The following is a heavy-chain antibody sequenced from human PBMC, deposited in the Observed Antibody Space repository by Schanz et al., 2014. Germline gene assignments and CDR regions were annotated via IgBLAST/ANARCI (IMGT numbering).Heavy chain of an antibody. CDR3: ARDRRNADLDY. J-gene: IGHJ4*02. CDR2: ISDSGTYT. D-gene: IGHD1-1*01. Sequence: VHLLESGGGLVEPGGSLRLSCAASGFSFSDYYMSWIRQAPGKGLEWLSYISDSGTYTNYADSVKGRFTISRDNAKNSLYLEMNSLRAEDTALYYCARDRRNADLDYWGQGTLVTVSS. V-gene: IGHV3-11*06. CDR1: GFSFSDYY.